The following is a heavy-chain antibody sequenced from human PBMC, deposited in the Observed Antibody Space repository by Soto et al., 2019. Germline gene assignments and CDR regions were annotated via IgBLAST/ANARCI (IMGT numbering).Heavy chain of an antibody. CDR2: IKQDGSEK. V-gene: IGHV3-7*01. D-gene: IGHD3-9*01. CDR1: GFTFSSYW. Sequence: GGSLRLSCAASGFTFSSYWMSWVRQAPGKGLEWVANIKQDGSEKYYVDSVKGRFTISRDNAKNSLYLQMNSLRAEDTAVYYCAREVRRRGFDWFPNAKPNNWFDPWGQGTLVTVSS. J-gene: IGHJ5*02. CDR3: AREVRRRGFDWFPNAKPNNWFDP.